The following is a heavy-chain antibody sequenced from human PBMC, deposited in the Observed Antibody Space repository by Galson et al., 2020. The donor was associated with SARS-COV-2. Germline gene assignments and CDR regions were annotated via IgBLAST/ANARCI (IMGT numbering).Heavy chain of an antibody. CDR2: IWYDGSNK. CDR1: GFTFSSYG. V-gene: IGHV3-33*06. D-gene: IGHD6-13*01. CDR3: AKRGLGYIGSLGYFDY. J-gene: IGHJ4*02. Sequence: QLGESLKISCAASGFTFSSYGMHWVRQAPGKGLEWVAVIWYDGSNKYYADSVKGRFTISRDNSKNTLYLQMNSLRAEDTAVYYCAKRGLGYIGSLGYFDYWGQGTLVTVSS.